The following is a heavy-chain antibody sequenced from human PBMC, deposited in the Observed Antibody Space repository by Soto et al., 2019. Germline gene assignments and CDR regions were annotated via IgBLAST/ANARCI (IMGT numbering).Heavy chain of an antibody. CDR3: ARDRASWLQSPPTSFPTIYYYYGMDV. CDR1: GFTFSSYW. V-gene: IGHV3-7*04. D-gene: IGHD5-12*01. CDR2: IKQDGSEK. J-gene: IGHJ6*02. Sequence: GGSLRLSCAASGFTFSSYWMSWVRQAPGKGLEWVANIKQDGSEKYYVDSVKGRFTISRDNAKNSLYLQMNSLRAEDTAVYYCARDRASWLQSPPTSFPTIYYYYGMDVWGQGTTVTVSS.